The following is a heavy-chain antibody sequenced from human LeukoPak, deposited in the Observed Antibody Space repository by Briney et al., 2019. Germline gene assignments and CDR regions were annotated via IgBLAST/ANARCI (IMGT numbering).Heavy chain of an antibody. Sequence: GESLKISCKGSGYSFTSYWIGWVRQMPGKGLEWMGIIYPGDSDTRYSPSFQGQVTISADKSISTAYLQWSSLKASDTAMYYCARLTRTARWLQYYFDYWGQGTPVTVSS. CDR2: IYPGDSDT. CDR1: GYSFTSYW. CDR3: ARLTRTARWLQYYFDY. V-gene: IGHV5-51*01. D-gene: IGHD5-24*01. J-gene: IGHJ4*02.